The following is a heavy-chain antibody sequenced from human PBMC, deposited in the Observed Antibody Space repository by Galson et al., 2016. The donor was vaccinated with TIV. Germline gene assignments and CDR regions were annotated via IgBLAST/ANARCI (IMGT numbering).Heavy chain of an antibody. CDR1: GNTFTSYT. Sequence: SVKVSCKASGNTFTSYTLHWVRQAPGQRLEWMGWINPSTGGAIFAQKFQARVTMTRDTSISTAYMELSRVIPDDTAVYYCAREYDANTGFDYWGQGTLVTVSS. V-gene: IGHV1-2*02. CDR3: AREYDANTGFDY. CDR2: INPSTGGA. D-gene: IGHD4/OR15-4a*01. J-gene: IGHJ4*02.